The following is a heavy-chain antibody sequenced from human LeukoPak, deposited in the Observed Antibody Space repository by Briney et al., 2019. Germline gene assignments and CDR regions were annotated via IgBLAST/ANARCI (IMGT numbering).Heavy chain of an antibody. D-gene: IGHD3-10*01. J-gene: IGHJ3*02. CDR2: VSKDGNIK. V-gene: IGHV3-30*04. CDR3: ARGIQPPKYYGSGSDTFDI. Sequence: GGSLRLSCVASGFTFSTYAIHWVRQAPGKGQEWVAVVSKDGNIKYYADSVKGRFTISRDNSKNTVYLQMNSLRTEDTSVYYCARGIQPPKYYGSGSDTFDIWGQGTMVTVSS. CDR1: GFTFSTYA.